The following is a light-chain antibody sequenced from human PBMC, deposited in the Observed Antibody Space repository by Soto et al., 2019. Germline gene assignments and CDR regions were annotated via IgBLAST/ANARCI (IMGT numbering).Light chain of an antibody. V-gene: IGLV2-14*01. J-gene: IGLJ1*01. CDR3: SSYTAYTTYV. Sequence: QSALTQPASVSGAPGQSITISCTGTDSDVAAFNYVSWYQQYPGKAPKLMIYDVGDRPSGVSNRFSGSKSGNTASLTISGLQAEDEADYYCSSYTAYTTYVFGTGTKLTVL. CDR1: DSDVAAFNY. CDR2: DVG.